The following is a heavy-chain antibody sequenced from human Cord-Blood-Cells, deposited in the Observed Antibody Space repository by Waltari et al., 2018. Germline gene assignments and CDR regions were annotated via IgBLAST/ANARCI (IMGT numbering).Heavy chain of an antibody. V-gene: IGHV3-23*01. J-gene: IGHJ4*02. CDR2: ISGSGGST. CDR1: GFTFSSYA. Sequence: EVQLLESGGGLVQPGGSLRLSCAASGFTFSSYAMSWVRQAPGKGLGWVSAISGSGGSTYYADSVKGRFTISRDNSKNTLYLQMNSLRAEDTAVYYCAKKKMAPYYFDYWGQGTLVTVSS. CDR3: AKKKMAPYYFDY.